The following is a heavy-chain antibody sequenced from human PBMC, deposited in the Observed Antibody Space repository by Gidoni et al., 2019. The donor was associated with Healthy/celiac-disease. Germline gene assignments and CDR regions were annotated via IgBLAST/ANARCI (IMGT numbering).Heavy chain of an antibody. CDR1: GYTFTSYD. D-gene: IGHD6-13*01. CDR2: MNPNSGNT. V-gene: IGHV1-8*01. Sequence: QVQLVQSGAEVKKPGASVKVSCKASGYTFTSYDINWVRQATGQGLEWMGRMNPNSGNTGYAQKFQGRVTMTMNTSISTAYMELSSLRSENTAVYYCARTSYSSSHYYGMDVWGQGTTVTVSS. J-gene: IGHJ6*02. CDR3: ARTSYSSSHYYGMDV.